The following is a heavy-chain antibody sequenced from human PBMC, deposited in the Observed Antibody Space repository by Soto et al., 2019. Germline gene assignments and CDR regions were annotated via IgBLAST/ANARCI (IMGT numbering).Heavy chain of an antibody. CDR1: GFTFSSYW. CDR3: ARHDYYGSGSYEGYMDV. Sequence: GGSLRLSCAASGFTFSSYWMSWVRQAPGKGLEWVANIKQDGSEKYYVDSVKGRFTISRDNAKNSLYLQMNSLRAEDTAVYYCARHDYYGSGSYEGYMDVWGKGTTVTVSS. V-gene: IGHV3-7*01. CDR2: IKQDGSEK. D-gene: IGHD3-10*01. J-gene: IGHJ6*03.